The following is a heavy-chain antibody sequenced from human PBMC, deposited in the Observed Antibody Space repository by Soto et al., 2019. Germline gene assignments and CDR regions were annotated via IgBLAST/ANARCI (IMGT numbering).Heavy chain of an antibody. CDR3: TTDLWRIAVVVGSTGYFNP. V-gene: IGHV3-15*01. D-gene: IGHD2-15*01. Sequence: GGSLLLSCTASEFTFSDAGRSWVRQHPGKGFYWVGRIKSKSDGGTTEYAAPVRGRFTISRDDSKNTLYLQMNSLKTEDTAVYYCTTDLWRIAVVVGSTGYFNPWGQGTPVTVSS. J-gene: IGHJ5*02. CDR2: IKSKSDGGTT. CDR1: EFTFSDAG.